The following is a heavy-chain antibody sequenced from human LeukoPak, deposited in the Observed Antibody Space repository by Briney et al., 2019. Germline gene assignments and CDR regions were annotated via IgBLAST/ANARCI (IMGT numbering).Heavy chain of an antibody. CDR3: ARALFNYDSSGLSY. CDR2: IWYDGSNK. J-gene: IGHJ4*02. Sequence: PGGSLGLSCAASGFTFSSYGMHWVRQAPGKGLEWVALIWYDGSNKYYADSVKGRFTISRDNSKNTLYLQMNSLRAEDTAVYYCARALFNYDSSGLSYWGQGTLVTVSS. V-gene: IGHV3-33*01. D-gene: IGHD3-22*01. CDR1: GFTFSSYG.